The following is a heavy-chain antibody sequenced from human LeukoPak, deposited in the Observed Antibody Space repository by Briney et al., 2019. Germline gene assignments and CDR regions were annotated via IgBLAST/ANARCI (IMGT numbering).Heavy chain of an antibody. CDR3: ARPLTTVTTSAFDI. CDR2: ISSSSSYI. V-gene: IGHV3-21*01. Sequence: GGSLRLSCAASGHTFSSYSMNWVPQAPRRGLEWVSSISSSSSYIYYADSVKGRFTISRDNARNSLYLQMNSLRAEDTAVYYCARPLTTVTTSAFDIWGQGTMVTVSS. CDR1: GHTFSSYS. D-gene: IGHD4-17*01. J-gene: IGHJ3*02.